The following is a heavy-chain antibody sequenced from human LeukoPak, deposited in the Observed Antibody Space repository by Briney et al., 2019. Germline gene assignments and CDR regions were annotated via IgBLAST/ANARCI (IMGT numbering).Heavy chain of an antibody. CDR1: GFTFSSYA. CDR2: ILYDGSNK. V-gene: IGHV3-30*04. Sequence: GGSLRLFCGASGFTFSSYAMHWVRQAPGKGLEGVAVILYDGSNKYYADSVKGRFTISRDNSKTTLYLQMNSLKAEDMAVYYCARDWQYYDSSGYFDSWGQGTLVTVSS. D-gene: IGHD3-22*01. J-gene: IGHJ4*02. CDR3: ARDWQYYDSSGYFDS.